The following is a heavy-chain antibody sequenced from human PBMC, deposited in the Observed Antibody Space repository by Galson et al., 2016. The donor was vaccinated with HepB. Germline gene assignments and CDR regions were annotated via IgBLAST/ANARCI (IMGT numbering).Heavy chain of an antibody. CDR1: GGSLSSGDYS. CDR2: VSSTGTT. V-gene: IGHV4-61*02. J-gene: IGHJ4*02. D-gene: IGHD7-27*01. CDR3: ATGLTEDKRRVERNFDH. Sequence: TLSLTCNVSGGSLSSGDYSWTWIRQPAGKGLEWIGRVSSTGTTSYNPSLKSRLTISVDTSKSQFSLRLTSVTAADTAVYFCATGLTEDKRRVERNFDHWGRGTLVTVSS.